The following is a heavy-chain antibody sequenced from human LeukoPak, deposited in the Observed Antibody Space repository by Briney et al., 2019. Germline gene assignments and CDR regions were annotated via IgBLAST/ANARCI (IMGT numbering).Heavy chain of an antibody. J-gene: IGHJ4*02. CDR2: ISSNGGST. V-gene: IGHV3-64*01. Sequence: PGGSLRLFCAASGFTFSSYAMHWVRQAPGKGLEYVSAISSNGGSTYYANSVKGRFTISRDNSKNTLYLQMGNLRAEDMAVYYCARGPPYSSGWYDYWGQGTLVTVSS. CDR3: ARGPPYSSGWYDY. D-gene: IGHD6-19*01. CDR1: GFTFSSYA.